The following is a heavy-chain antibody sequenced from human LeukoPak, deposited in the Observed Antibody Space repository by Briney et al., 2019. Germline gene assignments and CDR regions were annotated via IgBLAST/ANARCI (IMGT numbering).Heavy chain of an antibody. CDR1: GYTFTVYH. CDR2: INPNSGGT. V-gene: IGHV1-2*02. CDR3: GLVASGNWWFDP. Sequence: ASVKVSCKTSGYTFTVYHIHWVPQAPGQGLEWMGWINPNSGGTNYAQKLQDRVTMTGDTSISTAYMELRSLTSGDAAVYYCGLVASGNWWFDPWGQGTLVTVSS. D-gene: IGHD2-8*02. J-gene: IGHJ5*02.